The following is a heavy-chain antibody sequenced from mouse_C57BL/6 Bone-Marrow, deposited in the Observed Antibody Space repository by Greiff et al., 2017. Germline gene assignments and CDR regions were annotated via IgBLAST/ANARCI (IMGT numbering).Heavy chain of an antibody. V-gene: IGHV1-69*01. J-gene: IGHJ1*03. Sequence: QVQLQQPGAELVMPGASVKLSCKASGYTFTSYWMHWVKQRPGQGLECIGEIDPSDSYTNYNQKFKGKSTLTVDNSSSTAYMQLSSLTSEDSAVYYCASHYYGSSYWYFDVWGTGTTVTVSS. CDR1: GYTFTSYW. CDR2: IDPSDSYT. CDR3: ASHYYGSSYWYFDV. D-gene: IGHD1-1*01.